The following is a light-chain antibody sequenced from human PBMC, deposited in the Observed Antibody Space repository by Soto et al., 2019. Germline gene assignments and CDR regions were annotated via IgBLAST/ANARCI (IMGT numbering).Light chain of an antibody. CDR1: QSVLYSSNNKNY. V-gene: IGKV4-1*01. CDR3: QQYYNTPIT. J-gene: IGKJ5*01. CDR2: WAS. Sequence: DIVMTQSPDSLAVSLGERATINCKSSQSVLYSSNNKNYLAWYQQKPRQPPKLLIYWASTRQSGVPARFSGSGSGTYFTLTISSLQAEDVAVYYCQQYYNTPITFAQGTRLEIK.